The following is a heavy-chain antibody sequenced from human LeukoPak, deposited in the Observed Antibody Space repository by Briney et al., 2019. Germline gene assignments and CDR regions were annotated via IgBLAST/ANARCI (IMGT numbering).Heavy chain of an antibody. J-gene: IGHJ4*02. D-gene: IGHD3-22*01. V-gene: IGHV3-23*01. CDR1: GFTFSSYA. CDR3: AKATNYYDSSGYRDY. Sequence: GGSLRLSCAASGFTFSSYAMSWVRQAPGKGLEWVSAISGSGGSTYYADSVKGRFTISRDNSKNTLYLQMNSLRAEDTAVYYCAKATNYYDSSGYRDYWGQGTLVTVSS. CDR2: ISGSGGST.